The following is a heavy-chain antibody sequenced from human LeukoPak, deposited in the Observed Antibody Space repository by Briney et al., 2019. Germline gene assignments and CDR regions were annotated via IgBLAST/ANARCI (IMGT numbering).Heavy chain of an antibody. J-gene: IGHJ4*02. CDR3: ARPGAAAGFGY. V-gene: IGHV1-8*02. Sequence: GASVKVSCKASGGTFSSYAINWVRQAPGQGLEWMGWMKPNSGNTDSAQKFQGRVTMTTNTSINTAYMELSSLRSEDTAVYYCARPGAAAGFGYWGQGTLVTVSS. D-gene: IGHD6-13*01. CDR2: MKPNSGNT. CDR1: GGTFSSYA.